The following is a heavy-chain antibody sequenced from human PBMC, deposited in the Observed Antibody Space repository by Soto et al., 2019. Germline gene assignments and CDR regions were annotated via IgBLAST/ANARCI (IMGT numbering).Heavy chain of an antibody. CDR2: ISYDGSNK. CDR1: GFTFSRYG. V-gene: IGHV3-30*18. J-gene: IGHJ4*02. CDR3: AKDEDGLDY. Sequence: GGSLRLSCPASGFTFSRYGMHWVRQAPGKGLEWVAVISYDGSNKYYADSVKGRFTISRDNSKNTLYLQMNSLRAEDTAVYYCAKDEDGLDYWGQGTLVTVSS.